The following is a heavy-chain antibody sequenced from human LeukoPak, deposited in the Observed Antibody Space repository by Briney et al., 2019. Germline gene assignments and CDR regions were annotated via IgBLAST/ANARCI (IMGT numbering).Heavy chain of an antibody. CDR2: INHSGST. V-gene: IGHV4-34*01. CDR1: GGSFSGYY. D-gene: IGHD1-26*01. J-gene: IGHJ4*02. Sequence: SSETLSLTCAVYGGSFSGYYWSWIRQPPGKGLEWIGEINHSGSTNYNPSLKSRVTISVDTSKNQFSLKLSSVTAADTAVYYCATRSTTGNWGQGTLVTVSS. CDR3: ATRSTTGN.